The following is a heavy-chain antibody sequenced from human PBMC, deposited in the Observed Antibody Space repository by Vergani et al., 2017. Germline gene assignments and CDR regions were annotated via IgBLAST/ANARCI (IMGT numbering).Heavy chain of an antibody. CDR3: ARHQRGMGLRDDAFDI. J-gene: IGHJ3*02. V-gene: IGHV4-39*01. CDR2: IYYSGGT. D-gene: IGHD1-26*01. CDR1: GGSISSSSYY. Sequence: QLQLQESGPGLVKPSETLSLTCTVSGGSISSSSYYWGWIRQPPGKGLEWIGSIYYSGGTYYNPSLKSRVTISVDTSKNQFSLKLSSVTAADTAVYYCARHQRGMGLRDDAFDIWGQGTMVTVSS.